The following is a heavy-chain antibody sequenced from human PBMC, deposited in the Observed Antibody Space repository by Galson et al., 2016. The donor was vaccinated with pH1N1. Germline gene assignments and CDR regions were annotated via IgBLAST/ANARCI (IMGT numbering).Heavy chain of an antibody. Sequence: SVKVSCKASGGTFSDYAITWVRQAPGQGLEWMGGILTPVLGSTYYAQNFKGRVTITADRSTTTSYMEIHYLTSDDTAVNFCARNTSGRYADWGQGTLVTVSS. CDR3: ARNTSGRYAD. CDR1: GGTFSDYA. D-gene: IGHD6-19*01. CDR2: ILTPVLGST. J-gene: IGHJ4*02. V-gene: IGHV1-69*10.